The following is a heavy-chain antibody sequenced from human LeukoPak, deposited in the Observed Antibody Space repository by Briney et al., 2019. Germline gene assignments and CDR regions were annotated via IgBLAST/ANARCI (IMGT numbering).Heavy chain of an antibody. J-gene: IGHJ4*02. D-gene: IGHD2-2*01. CDR1: GDSINTDY. Sequence: SETLSLTCSVSGDSINTDYWSWIRQPAGKGPEWIGRIYSSGTTNYNPTLKSRVTMSLDKSKNQFSLKLTSVTAADTAVYYCARADSSSAYTAFDSWGQGTLVTVSS. V-gene: IGHV4-4*07. CDR3: ARADSSSAYTAFDS. CDR2: IYSSGTT.